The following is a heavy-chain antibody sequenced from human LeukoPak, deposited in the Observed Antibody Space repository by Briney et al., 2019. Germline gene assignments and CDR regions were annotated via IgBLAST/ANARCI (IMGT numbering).Heavy chain of an antibody. V-gene: IGHV4-34*01. J-gene: IGHJ4*02. CDR2: INHRGST. CDR3: ARAVRDSSGPIPDY. D-gene: IGHD3-22*01. Sequence: SETLSLTCAVYGGSFSGFYWNWIRQPPGKGLGWIGEINHRGSTNYNPSLKSRVTISVDTSKNQFSLKLSSVTAADTAVYYCARAVRDSSGPIPDYWGQGTLVTVSS. CDR1: GGSFSGFY.